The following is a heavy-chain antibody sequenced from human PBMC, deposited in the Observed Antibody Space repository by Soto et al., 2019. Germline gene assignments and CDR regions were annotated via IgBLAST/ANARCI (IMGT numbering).Heavy chain of an antibody. CDR2: INPDGSST. V-gene: IGHV3-74*01. Sequence: EVQLAESGGGLVQPGGSLRLSCAASGFTFSNYWMHWVRQVPGRGLVWVSRINPDGSSTNYADSVKGRFTMSRDNAKNMVYLEMNSLRAEDTAVYCCARDNWNSYWGQGILVTVSS. CDR1: GFTFSNYW. CDR3: ARDNWNSY. D-gene: IGHD1-7*01. J-gene: IGHJ4*02.